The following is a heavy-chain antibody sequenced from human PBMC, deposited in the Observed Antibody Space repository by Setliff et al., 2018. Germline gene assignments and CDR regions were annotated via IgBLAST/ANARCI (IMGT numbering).Heavy chain of an antibody. CDR1: GGSFSGHH. Sequence: SETLSLTCAVYGGSFSGHHWCWIRQPPWKGLEWIGSTYYNGDTYYNPSLKSRVTMSVDTSRNQFSLKLSSVTAADTALYYCARHVGIRGRGYNYYYYYMDVWGKGTTVTVSS. V-gene: IGHV4-39*01. CDR3: ARHVGIRGRGYNYYYYYMDV. CDR2: TYYNGDT. J-gene: IGHJ6*03. D-gene: IGHD3-10*01.